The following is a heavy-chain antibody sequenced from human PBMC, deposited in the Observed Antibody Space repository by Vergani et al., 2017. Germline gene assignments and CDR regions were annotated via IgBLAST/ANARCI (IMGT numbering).Heavy chain of an antibody. CDR3: ARDRSYSNYYGMDV. Sequence: EVQLVESGGGLIQPGGSLRLSCAASGFTVSSNYMSWVRQAPGKGLEWVSVIYSGGSTYYADSVKGRFTISRDNSKNTLYLQMNSLRAEDTAVYYCARDRSYSNYYGMDVWGQGTTVTVSS. CDR2: IYSGGST. D-gene: IGHD4-11*01. J-gene: IGHJ6*02. CDR1: GFTVSSNY. V-gene: IGHV3-53*01.